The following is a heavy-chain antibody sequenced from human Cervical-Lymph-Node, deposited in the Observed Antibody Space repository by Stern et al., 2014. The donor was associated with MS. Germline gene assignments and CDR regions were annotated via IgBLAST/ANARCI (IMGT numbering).Heavy chain of an antibody. V-gene: IGHV5-51*01. CDR3: ARLKTTSSNAGDY. D-gene: IGHD2/OR15-2a*01. CDR2: IHPSDSDT. CDR1: GYIFTTNW. J-gene: IGHJ4*02. Sequence: EDQLVESGAEVKKPGESLKISCQASGYIFTTNWIGWVRQMPGKGLEWIGLIHPSDSDTRYRPSFQGHVTISADRSTNTASLQWGSLQASDTAMYYCARLKTTSSNAGDYWGQGTLVTVSS.